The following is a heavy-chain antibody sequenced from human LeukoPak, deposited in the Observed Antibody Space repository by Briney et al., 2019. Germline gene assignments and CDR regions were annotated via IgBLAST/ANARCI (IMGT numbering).Heavy chain of an antibody. CDR1: GYTLTELS. CDR2: XDPEDGET. D-gene: IGHD3-9*01. V-gene: IGHV1-24*01. CDR3: ATGYDILTGSRYGMDV. J-gene: IGHJ6*04. Sequence: ASVKVSCKVSGYTLTELSMHWVRQAPGKGLXXXXXXDPEDGETIYAQKFQGRVTMTEDTSTDTAYMELSSLRSEDTAVYYCATGYDILTGSRYGMDVWGKGTTVTVSS.